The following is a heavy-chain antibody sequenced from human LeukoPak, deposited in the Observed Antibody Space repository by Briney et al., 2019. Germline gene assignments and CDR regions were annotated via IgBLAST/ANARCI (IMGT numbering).Heavy chain of an antibody. D-gene: IGHD6-13*01. CDR2: IFPGDSDT. J-gene: IGHJ5*02. CDR3: ARAGIEAAVIRWFDP. CDR1: GYSFTSYW. V-gene: IGHV5-51*01. Sequence: GESLKISCKGSGYSFTSYWIGWVRQMPGKGLEWMGIIFPGDSDTRYSPSFQGQVTISVDKSISTAYLQWSSLKASDTAMYYCARAGIEAAVIRWFDPWGPGTLVTVSS.